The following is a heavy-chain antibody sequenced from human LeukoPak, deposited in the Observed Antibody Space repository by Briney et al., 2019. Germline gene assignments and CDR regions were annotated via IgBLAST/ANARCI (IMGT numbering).Heavy chain of an antibody. CDR2: INHSGST. Sequence: SETLSLTCAVYGGSFSGYYWSWIRQPPGKGLEWIGEINHSGSTNYNPSLQSRVTISVDTSKNQFSLKLSSVTAADTAVYYCARGYYYGSGSYKDVFDYWGQGTLVTVSS. CDR1: GGSFSGYY. V-gene: IGHV4-34*01. J-gene: IGHJ4*02. D-gene: IGHD3-10*01. CDR3: ARGYYYGSGSYKDVFDY.